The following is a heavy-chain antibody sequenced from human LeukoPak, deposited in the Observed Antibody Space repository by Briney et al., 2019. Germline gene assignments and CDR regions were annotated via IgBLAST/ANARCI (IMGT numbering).Heavy chain of an antibody. CDR2: INHSGST. CDR1: GGSFSGYY. Sequence: SETLSLTCAVYGGSFSGYYWSWIRQPPGKGLEWIGEINHSGSTNYNPSLKSRVTISVDTSKNQFSLKPSSVTAADTAVYYCARGLDDQGYWGQGTLVTVSS. D-gene: IGHD3-16*01. J-gene: IGHJ4*02. V-gene: IGHV4-34*01. CDR3: ARGLDDQGY.